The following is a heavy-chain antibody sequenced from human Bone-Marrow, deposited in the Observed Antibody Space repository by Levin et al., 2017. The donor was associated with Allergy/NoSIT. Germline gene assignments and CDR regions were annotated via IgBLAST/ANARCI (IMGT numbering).Heavy chain of an antibody. D-gene: IGHD4-23*01. Sequence: PSETLSLSCSVSGGTISDYYWSWIRQPPGKGLEWIGYIYYTGITNYNPSLNSPVTMSVDTSKNQFSLNLRSVTAADTAVYYCTRDRYDSGNSLHGDYFALDVWGQGTTVTVSS. CDR2: IYYTGIT. V-gene: IGHV4-59*01. CDR3: TRDRYDSGNSLHGDYFALDV. J-gene: IGHJ6*02. CDR1: GGTISDYY.